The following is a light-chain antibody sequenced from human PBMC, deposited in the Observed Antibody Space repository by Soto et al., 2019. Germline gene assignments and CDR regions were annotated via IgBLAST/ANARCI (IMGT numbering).Light chain of an antibody. J-gene: IGKJ1*01. V-gene: IGKV3-15*01. CDR2: GAS. Sequence: EIVMTQPPATLSLSPGERATLSCRASQSVSSNLAWYQQKPGQAPRLLIYGASTRATGIPARFSGSGSGTEFTLTISSLQSEDFAVYYCQQYNNWTQTFGQGTKVDIK. CDR1: QSVSSN. CDR3: QQYNNWTQT.